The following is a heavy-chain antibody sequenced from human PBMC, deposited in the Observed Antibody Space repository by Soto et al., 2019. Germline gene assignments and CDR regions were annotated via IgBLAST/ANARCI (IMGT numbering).Heavy chain of an antibody. J-gene: IGHJ6*02. Sequence: QVQLVESGGGLVKPGGSLRLSCAASGFTFSDYYMSWIRQAPGKGLEWVSYISSSSSYTNYADSVKGRFTISRDNAKNSLYLQMNSLRAEDTAVYYCARDAVMGAHGMDVWGQGTTVTVSS. CDR2: ISSSSSYT. D-gene: IGHD1-26*01. CDR1: GFTFSDYY. CDR3: ARDAVMGAHGMDV. V-gene: IGHV3-11*06.